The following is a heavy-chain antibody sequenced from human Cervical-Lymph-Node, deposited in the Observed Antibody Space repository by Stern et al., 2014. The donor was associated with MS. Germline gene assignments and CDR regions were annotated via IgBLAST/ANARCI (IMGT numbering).Heavy chain of an antibody. J-gene: IGHJ6*02. CDR3: ARDLDYSDYIDYGMDV. V-gene: IGHV3-48*01. D-gene: IGHD4-11*01. Sequence: VQLVESGGDLVQPGGSLRLSCTASGFILSSYGMNWVRQAQGKGLEWLSYISRSGRMTFYADSVKGRISVARDNAKNSLYLQMNRLRAADTAVYYCARDLDYSDYIDYGMDVWGQGTTVTVSS. CDR1: GFILSSYG. CDR2: ISRSGRMT.